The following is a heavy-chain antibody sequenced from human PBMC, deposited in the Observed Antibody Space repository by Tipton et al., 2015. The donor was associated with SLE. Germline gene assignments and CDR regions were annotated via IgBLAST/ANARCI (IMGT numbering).Heavy chain of an antibody. J-gene: IGHJ4*02. Sequence: TLSLTCTVSGGSITGSYWSWLRQPPGKGLEWIGYIHHSGSINYNPSLRSQVTMSMDTSKNQFSLRLSSVTAADTAVYYCARHLYNIGWNHFDYWGPGTLVTVSS. V-gene: IGHV4-59*08. CDR1: GGSITGSY. CDR2: IHHSGSI. D-gene: IGHD6-19*01. CDR3: ARHLYNIGWNHFDY.